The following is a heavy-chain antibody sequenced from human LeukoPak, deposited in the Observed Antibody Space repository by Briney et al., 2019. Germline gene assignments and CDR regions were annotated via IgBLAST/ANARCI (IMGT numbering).Heavy chain of an antibody. CDR2: IYSGDST. CDR3: ATTYVWGDFFDY. D-gene: IGHD3-16*01. J-gene: IGHJ4*02. CDR1: GFTVSSNY. V-gene: IGHV3-66*01. Sequence: GGSLRLSCAASGFTVSSNYMSWVRQAPGKGLEWVSVIYSGDSTYYADSVKDRFTIPRDSSKNTLYLQMSSLRAEDTAVYYCATTYVWGDFFDYWGQGTLVTVSS.